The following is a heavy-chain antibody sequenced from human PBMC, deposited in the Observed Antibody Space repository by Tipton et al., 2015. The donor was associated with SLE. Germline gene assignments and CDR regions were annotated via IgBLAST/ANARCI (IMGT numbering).Heavy chain of an antibody. V-gene: IGHV3-23*01. CDR3: AKDREVTTAWFDP. J-gene: IGHJ5*02. CDR2: ISGSGGST. CDR1: GFIFSSNA. Sequence: SLRLSCAASGFIFSSNAMSWVRQAPGKGLQWVSGISGSGGSTYYADSVKGRFTISRDNSKNTLYLQMNSLRAEDTAVYYCAKDREVTTAWFDPWGQGTLVTVSS. D-gene: IGHD4-17*01.